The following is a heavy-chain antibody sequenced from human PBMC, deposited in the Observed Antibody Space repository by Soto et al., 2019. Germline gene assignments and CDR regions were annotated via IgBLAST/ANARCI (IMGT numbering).Heavy chain of an antibody. CDR1: GFIFNEYG. CDR2: IWYDGSNT. V-gene: IGHV3-33*03. CDR3: ARWGCSGSNCNLNQRSFDL. J-gene: IGHJ4*02. D-gene: IGHD2-15*01. Sequence: QVQLVESGGGVVQPGRSLRLSCAASGFIFNEYGMHWVRQAPGKGLELVAVIWYDGSNTYYADSVKGRFTFSRDNSKNTMSLQMNSLRVEDTAVYYCARWGCSGSNCNLNQRSFDLWGQGTLVTVSS.